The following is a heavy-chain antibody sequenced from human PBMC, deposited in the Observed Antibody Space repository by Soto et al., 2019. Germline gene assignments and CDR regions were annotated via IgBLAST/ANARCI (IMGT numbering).Heavy chain of an antibody. CDR1: GGSISSGDYY. Sequence: QVQLQESGPGLVKPSQTLSLTCTVSGGSISSGDYYWSWIRQPPGKGLEWIGYLYYSGSTYYNPSLKSRVTISVDTSKNQFSLKLSSVTAADTAVYYCARKIRDRGRDWYFDLWGRGTLVTVSS. D-gene: IGHD3-10*01. V-gene: IGHV4-30-4*01. J-gene: IGHJ2*01. CDR2: LYYSGST. CDR3: ARKIRDRGRDWYFDL.